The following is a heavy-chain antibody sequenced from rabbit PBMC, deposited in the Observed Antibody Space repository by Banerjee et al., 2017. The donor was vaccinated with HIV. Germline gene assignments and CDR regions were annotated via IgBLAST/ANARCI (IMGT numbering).Heavy chain of an antibody. CDR3: ARSGSSSSRLDL. Sequence: QSLEESGGDLVKPGASLTLTCTASGFDFSRNYWICWVRQAPGKGPEWIACIYNGDGSTYYASWAKGRFTISKISSTTVTLQMTSLTAADTATYFCARSGSSSSRLDLWGPGTLVTVS. CDR2: IYNGDGST. V-gene: IGHV1S40*01. CDR1: GFDFSRNYW. J-gene: IGHJ3*01. D-gene: IGHD8-1*01.